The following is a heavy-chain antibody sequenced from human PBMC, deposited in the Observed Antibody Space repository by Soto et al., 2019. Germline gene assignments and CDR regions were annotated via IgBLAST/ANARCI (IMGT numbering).Heavy chain of an antibody. CDR2: INPKSGGT. D-gene: IGHD6-13*01. CDR3: ARGLYSSPAYFFDS. Sequence: QVQLVQSGAEVRKPGASVKVSCNVTGYTFSGHYLHWVRQATGQGLEWMGWINPKSGGTNYAQKFQDRVTMTADTSVSAASMELTSLRYDDTAVFYCARGLYSSPAYFFDSWGQGTLVTVSS. CDR1: GYTFSGHY. J-gene: IGHJ4*02. V-gene: IGHV1-2*02.